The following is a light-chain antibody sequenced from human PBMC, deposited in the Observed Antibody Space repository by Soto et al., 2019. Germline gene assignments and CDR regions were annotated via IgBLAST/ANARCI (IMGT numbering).Light chain of an antibody. J-gene: IGKJ2*01. V-gene: IGKV1-5*01. CDR2: DAS. CDR3: HQYNSALYT. Sequence: DIQMTQSPSTLSASVGDRVTITCRASQSVGNWLAWYQQKLGKAPNLLIYDASSLASGVPSRFSCSVSGTEFSLTISSLQPDDFAAYYCHQYNSALYTFGQGTKLEIK. CDR1: QSVGNW.